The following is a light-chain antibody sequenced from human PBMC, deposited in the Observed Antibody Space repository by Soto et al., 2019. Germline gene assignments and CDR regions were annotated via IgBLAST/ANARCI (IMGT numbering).Light chain of an antibody. Sequence: QSALTQPASVSGSPGQSITISCTGTNSDVGAFNYVSWYQHHPGKAPKLIIYEVSDRPSGISNRFSGSKSGNTASLTISGLQAEDEADYYCSSYRRSGAMVFGTGTKLTVL. J-gene: IGLJ1*01. V-gene: IGLV2-14*01. CDR2: EVS. CDR3: SSYRRSGAMV. CDR1: NSDVGAFNY.